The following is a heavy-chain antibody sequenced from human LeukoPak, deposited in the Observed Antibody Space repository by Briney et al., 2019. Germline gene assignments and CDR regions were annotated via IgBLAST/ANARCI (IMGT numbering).Heavy chain of an antibody. CDR3: ARVTPRVAGEGY. CDR2: ISSSSSYI. D-gene: IGHD6-19*01. CDR1: GFTFSSYS. V-gene: IGHV3-21*01. J-gene: IGHJ4*02. Sequence: PGGSLNLSWQASGFTFSSYSMTWSRKPPGKGLEWVSSISSSSSYIYYADSVKGRFTISRDNAKNSLYLQMNSLRAEDTAVYYCARVTPRVAGEGYWGQGTLVTVSS.